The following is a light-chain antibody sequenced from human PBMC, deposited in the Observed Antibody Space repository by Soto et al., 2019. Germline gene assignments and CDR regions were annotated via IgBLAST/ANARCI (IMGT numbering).Light chain of an antibody. J-gene: IGLJ3*02. V-gene: IGLV2-14*03. CDR2: DVS. CDR1: INDVGADKY. CDR3: SSVTTSSPWV. Sequence: QSALTQPASVSGSPGQSITISCTGTINDVGADKYVSWYQQHPGKVPQLMIYDVSIRPSGVSNRFSGSKSGNTASLTISGLQAEDEADYYCSSVTTSSPWVFGGGTKLTVL.